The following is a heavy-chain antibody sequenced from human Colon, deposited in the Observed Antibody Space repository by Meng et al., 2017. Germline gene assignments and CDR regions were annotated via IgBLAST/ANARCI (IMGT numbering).Heavy chain of an antibody. CDR2: IFSSGST. J-gene: IGHJ4*02. D-gene: IGHD6-13*01. Sequence: SETLSLTCTVSGGSLISNGYSWGWVRQPPGKGLEGLGSIFSSGSTYFNPSLTSRITLSMTLSMRTSKKQFSMKVKSVTSADTALYYCARADISSTWFFDLWGQGTLVTVSS. CDR3: ARADISSTWFFDL. CDR1: GGSLISNGYS. V-gene: IGHV4-39*07.